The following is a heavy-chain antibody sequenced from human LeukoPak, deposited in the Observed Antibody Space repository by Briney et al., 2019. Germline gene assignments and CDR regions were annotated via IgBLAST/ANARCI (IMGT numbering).Heavy chain of an antibody. CDR2: IEGGDGNT. CDR3: AKGGWGSIVDY. Sequence: GGSLRLSCAASGFTFSSYGMHWVRQAPGTGLEWVATIEGGDGNTHYADSVRGRFTISRDNSKNTLYLQMNSLRAEDTAVYYCAKGGWGSIVDYWGQGTLVTVSS. V-gene: IGHV3-23*01. J-gene: IGHJ4*02. CDR1: GFTFSSYG. D-gene: IGHD3-16*01.